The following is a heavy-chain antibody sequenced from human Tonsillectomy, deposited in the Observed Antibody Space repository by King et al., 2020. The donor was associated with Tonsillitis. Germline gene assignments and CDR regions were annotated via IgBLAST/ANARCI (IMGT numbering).Heavy chain of an antibody. J-gene: IGHJ6*02. CDR1: GYTFTSYD. D-gene: IGHD2-2*01. CDR2: MNPNSGNT. Sequence: QLVQSGAEVKKPGASVKVSCKASGYTFTSYDINWVRQATGQGLEWMGWMNPNSGNTGYAQKFQGRVTMTRNTSISTAYMELSSLRSEDTAVYYCARARYCSRTSCYGGMDVWGQGTTVTVSS. CDR3: ARARYCSRTSCYGGMDV. V-gene: IGHV1-8*01.